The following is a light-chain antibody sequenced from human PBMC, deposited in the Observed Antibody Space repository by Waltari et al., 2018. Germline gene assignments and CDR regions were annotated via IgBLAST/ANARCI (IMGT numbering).Light chain of an antibody. J-gene: IGKJ1*01. V-gene: IGKV3-20*01. CDR3: QKYDALPAT. Sequence: EIVLTQSPATLSLSPGERATLSCRASQGIGKYLIWYQQKPGQAPRLLIYASSSRATGIPDRFSGSGSGTDCSLTISRLEPEDFAVYYCQKYDALPATFGQGTKVEIK. CDR2: ASS. CDR1: QGIGKY.